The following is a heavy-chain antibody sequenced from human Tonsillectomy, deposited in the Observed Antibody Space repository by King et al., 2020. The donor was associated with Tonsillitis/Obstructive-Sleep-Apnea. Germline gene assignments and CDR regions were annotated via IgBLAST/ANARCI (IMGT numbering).Heavy chain of an antibody. CDR1: GGSISSYY. J-gene: IGHJ3*02. CDR2: IYYSGST. Sequence: QLQESGPGLVKPSETLSLTCTVPGGSISSYYWSWIRQPPGKGLEWIGYIYYSGSTNYNPSLKSRVTISVDTSKNQFSLKLGSVTAADTAVYYCARVWGMRDAFDIWGQGTMVTVSS. D-gene: IGHD3-16*01. CDR3: ARVWGMRDAFDI. V-gene: IGHV4-59*01.